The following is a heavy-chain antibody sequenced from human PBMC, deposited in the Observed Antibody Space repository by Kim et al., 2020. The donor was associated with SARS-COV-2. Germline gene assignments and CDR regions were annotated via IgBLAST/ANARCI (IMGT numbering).Heavy chain of an antibody. V-gene: IGHV1-3*01. CDR2: INAGNGNT. CDR1: GYTFTSYA. Sequence: ASVKVSCKASGYTFTSYAMHWVRQAPGQRLEWMGWINAGNGNTKYSQKFQGRVTITRDTSASTAYMELSSLRSEDTAVYYCARGGILLWFGELLRNYYYGMDVWGQGTTVTVSS. CDR3: ARGGILLWFGELLRNYYYGMDV. J-gene: IGHJ6*02. D-gene: IGHD3-10*01.